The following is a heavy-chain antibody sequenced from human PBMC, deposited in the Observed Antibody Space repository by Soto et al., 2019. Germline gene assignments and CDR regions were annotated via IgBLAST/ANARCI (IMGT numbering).Heavy chain of an antibody. D-gene: IGHD6-13*01. CDR2: IIPIFGTA. V-gene: IGHV1-69*13. CDR1: GGTFSSYA. Sequence: SVKVSCKASGGTFSSYAISWVRQAPGQGLEWMGGIIPIFGTANYAQKFQGRVTITADESTSTAYMELSSLRSEDTAVYYCASHHGYSSSRSYFDYWGQGTLVTVSS. CDR3: ASHHGYSSSRSYFDY. J-gene: IGHJ4*02.